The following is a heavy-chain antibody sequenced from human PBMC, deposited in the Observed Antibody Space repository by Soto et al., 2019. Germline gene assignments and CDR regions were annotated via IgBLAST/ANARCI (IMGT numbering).Heavy chain of an antibody. CDR1: GGSFSGYY. V-gene: IGHV4-34*01. CDR2: INHSGST. J-gene: IGHJ5*02. Sequence: LSLTCAVYGGSFSGYYWSWIRQPPGKGLEWIGEINHSGSTNYNPSLKSRVTISVDTSKNQFSLKLSSVTAADTAVYYCARDSAIVVVPAATQTRWFDPWGQGTLVTVSS. CDR3: ARDSAIVVVPAATQTRWFDP. D-gene: IGHD2-2*01.